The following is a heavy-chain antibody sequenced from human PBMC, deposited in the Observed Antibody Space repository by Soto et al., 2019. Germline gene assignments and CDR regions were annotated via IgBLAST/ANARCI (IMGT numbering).Heavy chain of an antibody. V-gene: IGHV3-23*01. Sequence: GGSLRLSCAASGFSFGGFAMNWVRQAPGKGLEWVSTISGSGTTTYYADSVRGRFTISRDNSGNTLYLQMNSLRAEDTSLYYCAKSRSGYTKNFFDNWGQGTPVTVSS. D-gene: IGHD5-18*01. J-gene: IGHJ4*02. CDR1: GFSFGGFA. CDR2: ISGSGTTT. CDR3: AKSRSGYTKNFFDN.